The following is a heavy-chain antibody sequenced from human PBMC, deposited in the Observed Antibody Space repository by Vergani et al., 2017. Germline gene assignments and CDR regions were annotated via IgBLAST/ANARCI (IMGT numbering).Heavy chain of an antibody. Sequence: QVQLVQSGAEVKKPGSSVKVSCKASVGTFSSYAISWVRQAPGQGLEWMGGIIPIFGTATYAQKFQGRVTIAADKSTRTAYMALGSLRSEDTAVYYCAGGGYLPGGLHDAFDIWGQGTMVTVSS. J-gene: IGHJ3*02. CDR3: AGGGYLPGGLHDAFDI. V-gene: IGHV1-69*06. CDR2: IIPIFGTA. D-gene: IGHD5-24*01. CDR1: VGTFSSYA.